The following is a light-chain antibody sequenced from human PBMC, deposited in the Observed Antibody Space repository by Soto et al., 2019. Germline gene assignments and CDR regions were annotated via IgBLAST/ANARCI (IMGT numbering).Light chain of an antibody. CDR3: MLGTHRPPYT. V-gene: IGKV2-30*01. J-gene: IGKJ2*01. CDR2: KVS. CDR1: QSLVYSDGNTY. Sequence: DVVLTQSPLSLPVTLGQSASISCRSRQSLVYSDGNTYLSWFHQRPGQAPRRLIYKVSVRAPGVPDRGRGRGSDTGFTLRISSVEDEAVGVYYCMLGTHRPPYTFGQGTQLAIQ.